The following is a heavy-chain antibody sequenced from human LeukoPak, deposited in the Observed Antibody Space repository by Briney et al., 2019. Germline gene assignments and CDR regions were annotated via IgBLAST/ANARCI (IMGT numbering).Heavy chain of an antibody. CDR3: AKDPGYYDSSGYIFDY. CDR2: ISYDGINK. D-gene: IGHD3-22*01. Sequence: GGSLRLSCAASGFTFSTYAIHWVRQTPGKGLQWVAVISYDGINKYYADSVKGRFTISRDNSKNTLYLQMNSLSAEDTAVYYCAKDPGYYDSSGYIFDYWGQGTLVTVSS. V-gene: IGHV3-30*18. CDR1: GFTFSTYA. J-gene: IGHJ4*02.